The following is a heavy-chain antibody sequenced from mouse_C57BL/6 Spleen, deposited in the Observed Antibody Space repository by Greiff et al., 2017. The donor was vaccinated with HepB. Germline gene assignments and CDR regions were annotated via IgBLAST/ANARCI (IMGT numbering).Heavy chain of an antibody. CDR2: IWSGGST. V-gene: IGHV2-2*01. CDR1: GFSLTSYG. Sequence: VQLKESGPGLVQPSQSLSITCTVSGFSLTSYGVHWVRQSPGKGLEWLGVIWSGGSTDYNAAFISRLSISKDNSKSQVFFKMNSLQADDTAIYYCARKTPLSTVVASGGAMDYWGQGTSVTVSS. CDR3: ARKTPLSTVVASGGAMDY. J-gene: IGHJ4*01. D-gene: IGHD1-1*01.